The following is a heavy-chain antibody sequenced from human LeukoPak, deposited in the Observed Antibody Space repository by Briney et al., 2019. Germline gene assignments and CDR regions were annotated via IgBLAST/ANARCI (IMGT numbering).Heavy chain of an antibody. D-gene: IGHD1-26*01. V-gene: IGHV1-69*06. Sequence: GASVKVSCKASGGTFSSYAISWVRQAPGQGLEWMGGIIPIFGTANYAQKFQGRVTITADKSTSTAYMELSSLRSEDTAVYYCAREDSGSYGTWVYWGQGTLVTVSS. CDR3: AREDSGSYGTWVY. J-gene: IGHJ4*02. CDR1: GGTFSSYA. CDR2: IIPIFGTA.